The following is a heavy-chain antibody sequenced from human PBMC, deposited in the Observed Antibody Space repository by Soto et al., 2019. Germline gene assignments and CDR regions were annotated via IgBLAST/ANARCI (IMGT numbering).Heavy chain of an antibody. CDR3: ARVGDTAMVPVDY. D-gene: IGHD5-18*01. J-gene: IGHJ4*02. CDR1: GFTFSSYA. V-gene: IGHV3-30-3*01. CDR2: ISYDGSNK. Sequence: GGSLRLSCAASGFTFSSYAMHWVRQAPGKGLEWVAVISYDGSNKYYADSVKGRFTISRDNSKNTLYLQMNSLRAEDTAVYYCARVGDTAMVPVDYWGQGTLVTVSS.